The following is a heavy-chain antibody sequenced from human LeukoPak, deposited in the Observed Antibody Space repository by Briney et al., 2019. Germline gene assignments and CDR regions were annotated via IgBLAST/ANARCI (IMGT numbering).Heavy chain of an antibody. CDR1: GFTFSSYA. D-gene: IGHD6-13*01. J-gene: IGHJ4*02. CDR2: ISGSGGST. Sequence: GGSLRLSCAASGFTFSSYAMSWVRAAPGKGLEWVSAISGSGGSTYYADSVKGRFTISRDNSKNTLYLQMNSLRAEDTAVYYCARLGSSSWYEDYWGQGTLVTVSS. CDR3: ARLGSSSWYEDY. V-gene: IGHV3-23*01.